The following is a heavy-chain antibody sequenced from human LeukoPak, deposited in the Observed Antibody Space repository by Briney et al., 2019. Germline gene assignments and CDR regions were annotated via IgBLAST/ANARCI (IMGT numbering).Heavy chain of an antibody. CDR1: GFTFSSYS. Sequence: PGGSLRLSCAASGFTFSSYSMNWVRQAPGKGLEWVSVIYSGGSTYYADSVKGRFTISRDNSKNTLYLQMNSLRAEDTAVYYCARLLGPVAGRDYFDYWGQGTLVTVSS. D-gene: IGHD6-19*01. CDR3: ARLLGPVAGRDYFDY. CDR2: IYSGGST. V-gene: IGHV3-53*01. J-gene: IGHJ4*02.